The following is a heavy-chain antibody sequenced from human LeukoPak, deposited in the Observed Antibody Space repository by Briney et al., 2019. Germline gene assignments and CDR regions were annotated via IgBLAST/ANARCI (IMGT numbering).Heavy chain of an antibody. V-gene: IGHV4-39*07. CDR2: IYYSGST. CDR1: GGSISSSSYY. Sequence: SETLSLTCTVSGGSISSSSYYWGWIRQPPGKGLEWIGSIYYSGSTYYNPSLKSRVTISVDTSKNQFSLKLSSVTAADTAVYYCARVHFIAYSSGWYGVLSHGMDVWGQGTTVTVSS. J-gene: IGHJ6*02. CDR3: ARVHFIAYSSGWYGVLSHGMDV. D-gene: IGHD6-19*01.